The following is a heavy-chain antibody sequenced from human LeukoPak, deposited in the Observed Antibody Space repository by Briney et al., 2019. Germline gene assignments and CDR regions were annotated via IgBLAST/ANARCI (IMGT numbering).Heavy chain of an antibody. Sequence: PGGSLRLSCSASGFTFSSYAMHWVRQAPGKGLEYVSAISSNGGSTYYADSVKGRFTISRDNSKNTLYLQMSSLRAEDTAVYYCAKDLVSSSWYFFDYWGQGTLVTVSS. CDR2: ISSNGGST. CDR3: AKDLVSSSWYFFDY. D-gene: IGHD6-13*01. J-gene: IGHJ4*02. V-gene: IGHV3-64D*06. CDR1: GFTFSSYA.